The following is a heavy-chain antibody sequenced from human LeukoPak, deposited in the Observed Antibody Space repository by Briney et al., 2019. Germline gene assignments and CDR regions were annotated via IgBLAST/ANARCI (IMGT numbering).Heavy chain of an antibody. Sequence: GASVKVSCKASGGTFSSYAISWVRQAPGQGLEWMGRIIPILGIANYAQKFQGRVTITADKSTSTAYMELSSLRSEDTAVYYCARANNWNNNWFDPWGQGTLVTVSS. CDR3: ARANNWNNNWFDP. CDR2: IIPILGIA. CDR1: GGTFSSYA. D-gene: IGHD1/OR15-1a*01. V-gene: IGHV1-69*04. J-gene: IGHJ5*02.